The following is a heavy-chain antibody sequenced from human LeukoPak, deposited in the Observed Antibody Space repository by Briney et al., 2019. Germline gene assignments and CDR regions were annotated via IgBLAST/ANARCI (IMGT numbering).Heavy chain of an antibody. CDR1: GYTFTSYG. CDR3: ARESVLAAPLDY. CDR2: ISAYNGNT. D-gene: IGHD6-6*01. J-gene: IGHJ4*02. V-gene: IGHV1-18*01. Sequence: ASVKVSCKASGYTFTSYGISWVRQAPGQGLAWMGWISAYNGNTNYAQKLQGRVTMTTDTSTSTAYMELRSLRADDTAVYYCARESVLAAPLDYWGQGTLVTVSS.